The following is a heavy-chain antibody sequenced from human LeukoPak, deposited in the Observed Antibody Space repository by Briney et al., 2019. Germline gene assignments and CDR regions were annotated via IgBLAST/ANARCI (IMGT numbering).Heavy chain of an antibody. CDR1: GFIFSSFV. CDR3: ARDPRVMAVADTFYFDY. J-gene: IGHJ4*02. Sequence: GGSLRLSCAASGFIFSSFVIHWVRQAPGKGLEWVAFIWYDGSKKYYADSVKGRFTISRDNSKNTLYLQMNSLRAEDTAVYFCARDPRVMAVADTFYFDYWGQGTLVTVSS. V-gene: IGHV3-33*01. CDR2: IWYDGSKK. D-gene: IGHD6-19*01.